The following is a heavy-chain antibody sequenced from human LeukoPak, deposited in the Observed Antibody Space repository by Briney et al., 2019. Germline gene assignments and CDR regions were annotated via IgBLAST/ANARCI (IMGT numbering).Heavy chain of an antibody. J-gene: IGHJ4*02. V-gene: IGHV4-30-4*01. CDR3: ANSIAAAGPFDY. CDR1: GGSISSGDYY. Sequence: SQTLSLTCAVSGGSISSGDYYWSWIRQPPGKGLEWIGYIYYSGSTYYNPSLKSRVTISVDTSKNQFSLKLSSVTAADTAVYYCANSIAAAGPFDYWGQGTLVTVSS. D-gene: IGHD6-13*01. CDR2: IYYSGST.